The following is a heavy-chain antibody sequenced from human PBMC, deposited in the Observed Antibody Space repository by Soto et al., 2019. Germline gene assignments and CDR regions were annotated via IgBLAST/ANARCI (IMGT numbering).Heavy chain of an antibody. CDR2: IKYSGTT. V-gene: IGHV4-39*06. J-gene: IGHJ4*02. Sequence: SETLSLTCTVSGGSISSSRCHWGWIRQPPGKGLEWIASIKYSGTTFYNPSLKSRVTLSVDTSKNQFALKLSSVTAADTAVYYCAGRYGGNFDYWGQGTLVTVSS. CDR3: AGRYGGNFDY. D-gene: IGHD3-16*01. CDR1: GGSISSSRCH.